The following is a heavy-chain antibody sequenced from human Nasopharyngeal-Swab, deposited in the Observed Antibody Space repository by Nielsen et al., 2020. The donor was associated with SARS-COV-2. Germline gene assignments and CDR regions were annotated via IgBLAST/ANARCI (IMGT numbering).Heavy chain of an antibody. J-gene: IGHJ6*02. D-gene: IGHD3-16*01. CDR3: ARAFGGGYYYGMDV. V-gene: IGHV3-30*04. Sequence: LKISCAASGFPFSSYAMHWVRQAPGKGLEWVAVISYDGSNKYYADSVKGRFTISRDNSKNTLYLQMNSLRAEDTAVYYCARAFGGGYYYGMDVWGQGTTVTVSS. CDR1: GFPFSSYA. CDR2: ISYDGSNK.